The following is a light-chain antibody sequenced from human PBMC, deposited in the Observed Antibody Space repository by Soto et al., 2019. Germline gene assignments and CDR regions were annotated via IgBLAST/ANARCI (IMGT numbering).Light chain of an antibody. V-gene: IGLV2-14*03. CDR1: RSDIGAYNF. Sequence: QPVLTQPASVSGSPGQSITISCTGTRSDIGAYNFVSWYQQHPGEVPKLILSDVNVRPSGVSNRFSGSKSGNTASLTISGLQAEDEADYYCTSWTTSTTMIFGGGTKVTVL. J-gene: IGLJ2*01. CDR3: TSWTTSTTMI. CDR2: DVN.